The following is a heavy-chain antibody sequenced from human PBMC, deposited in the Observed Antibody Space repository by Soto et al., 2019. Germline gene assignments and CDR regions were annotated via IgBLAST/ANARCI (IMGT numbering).Heavy chain of an antibody. J-gene: IGHJ3*02. V-gene: IGHV1-2*04. CDR2: INPNSGGT. Sequence: QVQLVQSGAEVKKPGASVKVSCKASGYTFTGYYMHWVRQAPGQGLEWMGWINPNSGGTNYAQKFQGWVTMTRDTSXGTANMELSRLRSDDTAVYYCARGGIAAAGPDAFDIWGQGKMVTVSS. D-gene: IGHD6-13*01. CDR1: GYTFTGYY. CDR3: ARGGIAAAGPDAFDI.